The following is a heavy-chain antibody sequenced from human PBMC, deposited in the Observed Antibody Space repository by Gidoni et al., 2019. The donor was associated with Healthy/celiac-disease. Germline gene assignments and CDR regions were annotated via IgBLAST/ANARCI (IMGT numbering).Heavy chain of an antibody. CDR1: GFPFSSYS. Sequence: EVQLVESGGGLVKPGGSLRLSCAASGFPFSSYSMNWVRQAPGKGLEWVSSISSSSSYIYYADSVKGRFTISRDNAKNSLYLQMNSLRAEDTAVYYCARDGTQNPYDSSGYYSRDAFDIWGQGTMVTVSS. D-gene: IGHD3-22*01. V-gene: IGHV3-21*01. J-gene: IGHJ3*02. CDR3: ARDGTQNPYDSSGYYSRDAFDI. CDR2: ISSSSSYI.